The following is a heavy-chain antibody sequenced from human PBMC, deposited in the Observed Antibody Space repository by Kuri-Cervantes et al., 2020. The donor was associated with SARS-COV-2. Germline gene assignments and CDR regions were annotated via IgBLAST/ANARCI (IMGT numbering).Heavy chain of an antibody. Sequence: GGSLRLSCAASGFTFSSYWMSWVRQAPGKGLEWVANIKQDGSEKYYVDSVKGRFTISRDNAKNSLYLQMNSLRAEDTAVYYCSTCNPGGWYFDLWGRGTLVTVSS. CDR2: IKQDGSEK. J-gene: IGHJ2*01. D-gene: IGHD1-14*01. CDR1: GFTFSSYW. CDR3: STCNPGGWYFDL. V-gene: IGHV3-7*01.